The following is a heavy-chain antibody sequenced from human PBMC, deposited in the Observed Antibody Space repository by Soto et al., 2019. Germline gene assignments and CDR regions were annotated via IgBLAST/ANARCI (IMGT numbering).Heavy chain of an antibody. J-gene: IGHJ4*02. Sequence: QVQLVESGGGVVQPGGSLRLSCAASGFTFSSYGIQWVRQAPGKGLEWVAVISYDGSLIYYADSVKGRFTISRDNSKTTLYLQMNSLRVEDTAVYYCAKEHTLHNSGCVFDFWGQGALVTVSP. V-gene: IGHV3-30*18. CDR2: ISYDGSLI. CDR3: AKEHTLHNSGCVFDF. CDR1: GFTFSSYG. D-gene: IGHD6-19*01.